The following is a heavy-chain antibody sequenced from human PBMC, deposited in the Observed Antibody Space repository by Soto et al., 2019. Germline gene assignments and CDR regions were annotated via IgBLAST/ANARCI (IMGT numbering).Heavy chain of an antibody. Sequence: ASVKVSCKASGYTFTGYYMHWVRQAPGQGLELMGWINPNSGGTNYAQKFQGRVTMTRXXXXXXAXMXLXRXRSDXTAVYYCARGGGGSDGMDVWGQGTTDTV. D-gene: IGHD3-10*01. CDR1: GYTFTGYY. CDR2: INPNSGGT. J-gene: IGHJ6*02. V-gene: IGHV1-2*02. CDR3: ARGGGGSDGMDV.